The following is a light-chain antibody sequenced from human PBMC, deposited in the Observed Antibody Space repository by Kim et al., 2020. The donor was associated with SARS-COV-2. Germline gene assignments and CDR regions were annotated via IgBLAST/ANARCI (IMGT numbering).Light chain of an antibody. CDR2: DVR. Sequence: QSALTQPASLSGSPGQSITLSCTGTSSDVGAYNHVSWYQEPPGKAPKLVIYDVRNRPSGVSDRFSGSKSGNTASLTISGLQAEDEADYYCASFTSSNTVIFGGGTQLTVL. CDR1: SSDVGAYNH. V-gene: IGLV2-14*03. CDR3: ASFTSSNTVI. J-gene: IGLJ2*01.